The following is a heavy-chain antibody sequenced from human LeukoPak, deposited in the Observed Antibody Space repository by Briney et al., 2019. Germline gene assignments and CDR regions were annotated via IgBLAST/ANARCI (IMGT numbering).Heavy chain of an antibody. V-gene: IGHV3-15*01. J-gene: IGHJ6*03. CDR1: GFTLSNAW. D-gene: IGHD6-19*01. CDR2: IRSKTDGETA. CDR3: TTISSPGYMDV. Sequence: GGSLRLSCGASGFTLSNAWMSWVRQAPGKGLEWVGRIRSKTDGETADYAAPVKGRFTISRDDSKNTLHLQMNSLKIENTAVYYCTTISSPGYMDVWGKGTTVTVSS.